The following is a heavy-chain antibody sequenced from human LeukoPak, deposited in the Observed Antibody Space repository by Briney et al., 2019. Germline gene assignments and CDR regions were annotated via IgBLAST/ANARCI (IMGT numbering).Heavy chain of an antibody. CDR1: GGSISSGGYY. D-gene: IGHD2-15*01. J-gene: IGHJ3*02. CDR2: IYYSGST. Sequence: SQTLSLTCTVSGGSISSGGYYWSWIRQHPGKGLEWIGYIYYSGSTYYNPSLKSRVTISVDTSKNQFSLKLSSVTAADTAVYYCARDDITEEVPYAFDIWGQGTMVTVSS. V-gene: IGHV4-31*03. CDR3: ARDDITEEVPYAFDI.